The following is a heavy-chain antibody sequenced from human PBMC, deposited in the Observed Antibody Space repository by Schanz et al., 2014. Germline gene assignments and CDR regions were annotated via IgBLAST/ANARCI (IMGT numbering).Heavy chain of an antibody. CDR3: ARAQGVIRLYYCVVV. CDR1: GFTVSNSY. CDR2: IYSSGST. D-gene: IGHD3-10*01. Sequence: DVQLVDSGGGLVKAGGSLRISCAASGFTVSNSYIHWVRQAPGKGLEWVSTIYSSGSTYYADSVRGRFTISRDNSMNTVYLQMNSLRSDDAAVYYCARAQGVIRLYYCVVVSGRGTTLAFSS. V-gene: IGHV3-53*04. J-gene: IGHJ6*02.